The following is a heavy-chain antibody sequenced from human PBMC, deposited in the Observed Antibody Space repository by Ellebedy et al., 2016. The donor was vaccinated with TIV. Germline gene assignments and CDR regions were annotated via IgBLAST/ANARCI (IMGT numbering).Heavy chain of an antibody. D-gene: IGHD4-17*01. J-gene: IGHJ4*02. CDR2: IRYDGSNK. CDR3: AKAGAFGDYELDY. Sequence: PGGSLRLSCAASGFTFSSYGMHWVRQAPGKGLEWVAFIRYDGSNKYYADSVKGRFTISRDNSKNTLYLQMNSLRAEDTAVYYCAKAGAFGDYELDYWGQGTLVTVSS. V-gene: IGHV3-30*02. CDR1: GFTFSSYG.